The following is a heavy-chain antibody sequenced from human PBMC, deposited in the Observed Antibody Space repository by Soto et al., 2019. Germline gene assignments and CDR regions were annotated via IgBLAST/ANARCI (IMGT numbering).Heavy chain of an antibody. Sequence: SETLSLTCTVSGGSISSGGYYWSWIRQHPGKGLEWIGYIYYSGSTYYNPSLKSRVTISVDTSKNQFSLKLSSVTAADTAVYYCARVAEHPPRGVWGSYRRYRTNYFDYWGQGTLVTVSS. V-gene: IGHV4-31*03. D-gene: IGHD3-16*02. J-gene: IGHJ4*02. CDR1: GGSISSGGYY. CDR2: IYYSGST. CDR3: ARVAEHPPRGVWGSYRRYRTNYFDY.